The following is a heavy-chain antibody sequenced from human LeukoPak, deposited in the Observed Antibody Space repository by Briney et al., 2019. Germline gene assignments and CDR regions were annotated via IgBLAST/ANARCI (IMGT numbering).Heavy chain of an antibody. CDR2: INPSGGST. CDR3: VVGFGELLPYFDY. Sequence: GASVKVSCKASGYTFTSYYMHWVRQAPGQGLEWMGIINPSGGSTSYAQKFQGRVTMTRDTSTSTVYMELSSLRSEDTAVCYCVVGFGELLPYFDYWGQGTLVTVSS. CDR1: GYTFTSYY. J-gene: IGHJ4*02. V-gene: IGHV1-46*01. D-gene: IGHD3-10*01.